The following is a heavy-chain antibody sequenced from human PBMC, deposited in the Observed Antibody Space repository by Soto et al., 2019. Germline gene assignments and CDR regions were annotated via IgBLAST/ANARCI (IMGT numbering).Heavy chain of an antibody. V-gene: IGHV1-46*03. CDR2: INPNGGST. Sequence: QVQLVQSGAEVKKPGASVKVSCKASGYTFINYYIHWVRQAPGQGLEWMGVINPNGGSTVYAQKFQGRVTLTRCTSTSTVYVALRSLRSDDTAVYFCVRATAARQRDYSYHYYLHIWGKGTTVTVSS. J-gene: IGHJ6*03. CDR3: VRATAARQRDYSYHYYLHI. D-gene: IGHD6-6*01. CDR1: GYTFINYY.